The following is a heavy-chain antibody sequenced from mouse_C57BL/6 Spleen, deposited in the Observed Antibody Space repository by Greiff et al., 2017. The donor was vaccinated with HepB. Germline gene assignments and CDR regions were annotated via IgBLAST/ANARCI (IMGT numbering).Heavy chain of an antibody. CDR2: IYPGDGDT. Sequence: VMLVESGAELVKPGASVKISCKASGYAFSSYWMNWVKQRPGKGLEWIGQIYPGDGDTNYNGKFKGKATLTADKSSSTAYMQLSSLTSEDSAVYFCARGAVYYDYDGRSWFAYWGQGTLVTVSA. CDR1: GYAFSSYW. J-gene: IGHJ3*01. CDR3: ARGAVYYDYDGRSWFAY. V-gene: IGHV1-80*01. D-gene: IGHD2-4*01.